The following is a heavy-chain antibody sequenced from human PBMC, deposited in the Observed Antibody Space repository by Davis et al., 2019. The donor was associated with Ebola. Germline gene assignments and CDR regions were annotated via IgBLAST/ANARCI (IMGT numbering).Heavy chain of an antibody. D-gene: IGHD6-13*01. Sequence: GESLKISCVSSAFTLSSDDMYWVRLAPGKGLEYLSSISGYGGRTFYANSVKGRFTISRDNSKDTVQLQMNSLRAEDTAVYYCTRGRGGSSWEVYWGQGTLVTVSS. CDR1: AFTLSSDD. CDR3: TRGRGGSSWEVY. V-gene: IGHV3-64*01. J-gene: IGHJ4*02. CDR2: ISGYGGRT.